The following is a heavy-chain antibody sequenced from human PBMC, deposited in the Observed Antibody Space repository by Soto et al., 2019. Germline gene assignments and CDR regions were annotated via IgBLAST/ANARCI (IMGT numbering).Heavy chain of an antibody. CDR2: IATYNNNK. D-gene: IGHD3-10*01. J-gene: IGHJ5*02. CDR3: ARVVLGVINWFDP. Sequence: HLVQSGPEVKRPGASITVSCKTSGDTFANFGLSWVRQAPGQGLEWMGWIATYNNNKNYAQKFQGRLNLTTDTSTSTAYMELESLGYDDTAVYYCARVVLGVINWFDPWGQGTLVTVSS. CDR1: GDTFANFG. V-gene: IGHV1-18*01.